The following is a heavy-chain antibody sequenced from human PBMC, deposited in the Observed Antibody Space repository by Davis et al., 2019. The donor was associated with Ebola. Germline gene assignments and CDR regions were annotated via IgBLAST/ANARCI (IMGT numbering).Heavy chain of an antibody. J-gene: IGHJ4*02. CDR1: GGSINRSSPF. CDR2: LFYSGTA. D-gene: IGHD6-19*01. V-gene: IGHV4-39*01. Sequence: MPSETLSLTCTVSGGSINRSSPFWGWVRQPPGKGLESLGSLFYSGTAYYNPSLQNRVTMSVGPSNNQFSLTLTSVTAADTAVYYCARHHSSSWDRYFDYWGQGILVTVSS. CDR3: ARHHSSSWDRYFDY.